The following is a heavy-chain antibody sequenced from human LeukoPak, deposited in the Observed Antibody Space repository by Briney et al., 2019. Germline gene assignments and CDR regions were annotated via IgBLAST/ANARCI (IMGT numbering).Heavy chain of an antibody. J-gene: IGHJ4*02. D-gene: IGHD4-11*01. CDR3: VRSRRMTTSLVYS. CDR1: GFTLSSYI. V-gene: IGHV3-20*04. CDR2: INCDGIIT. Sequence: RGSLRLSRAASGFTLSSYIMSWVRQAPRKGLEWVSGINCDGIITYYADSVKGRFTISRDNARNSLYLQTNNLKDEDTALYYCVRSRRMTTSLVYSLGEGDLVTVSS.